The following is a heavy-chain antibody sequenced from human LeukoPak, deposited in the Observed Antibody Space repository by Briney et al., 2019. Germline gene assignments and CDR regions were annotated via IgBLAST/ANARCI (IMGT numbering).Heavy chain of an antibody. D-gene: IGHD1-20*01. V-gene: IGHV3-21*01. J-gene: IGHJ4*02. CDR2: ISSSSRYI. CDR1: GFTFSSYS. CDR3: ARVRTITGTTPVDY. Sequence: PGGSLRLSCAASGFTFSSYSMNWVRQAPGKGLEWVSSISSSSRYIYYADSVKGRFTISRDNAKHSLYLQMNSLGAEDTAVYYCARVRTITGTTPVDYWGQGTLVTVSS.